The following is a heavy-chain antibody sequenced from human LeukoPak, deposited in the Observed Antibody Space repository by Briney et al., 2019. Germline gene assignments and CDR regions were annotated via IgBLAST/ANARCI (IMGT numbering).Heavy chain of an antibody. D-gene: IGHD3-10*01. J-gene: IGHJ3*02. V-gene: IGHV3-53*01. CDR2: IYTGGTT. CDR1: GFTVSSNY. CDR3: ARGGPGQRGPGAFDM. Sequence: QPGGSLRLSCAASGFTVSSNYMSWVRQATGKGLEWVSLIYTGGTTYYGDSVEGRFTISRDSSKNTVYLQMNSLRVEDTAVYYCARGGPGQRGPGAFDMWGQGTMVTVSS.